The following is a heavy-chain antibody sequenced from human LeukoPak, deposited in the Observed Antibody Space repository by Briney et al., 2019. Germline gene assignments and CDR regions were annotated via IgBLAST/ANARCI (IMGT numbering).Heavy chain of an antibody. J-gene: IGHJ4*02. D-gene: IGHD6-19*01. CDR2: LNQNGSER. V-gene: IGHV3-7*01. CDR3: ARDLSPRGWSSHYFDY. CDR1: GFTFNYFW. Sequence: GGSLKLSCAASGFTFNYFWMTWVRQAPGKGLEWVASLNQNGSERYYVDSVKGRFTVSRDNGKKSLYLQMNSLRAEDTGVYYCARDLSPRGWSSHYFDYWGQGSLVTVSS.